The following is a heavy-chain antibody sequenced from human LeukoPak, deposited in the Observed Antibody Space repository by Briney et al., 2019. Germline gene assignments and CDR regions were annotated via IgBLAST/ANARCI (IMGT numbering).Heavy chain of an antibody. V-gene: IGHV1-69*05. CDR2: ITPIFGTA. CDR1: GGTFSSYA. D-gene: IGHD6-13*01. J-gene: IGHJ5*02. Sequence: GASVTVSCKASGGTFSSYAISWVRQAPGQGLAWMGGITPIFGTAHHAQKFQARVTITTDESTSTTYMELSSLRSEDTAVYYCARDRGYSRSWGWFDPWGQGTLVTVSS. CDR3: ARDRGYSRSWGWFDP.